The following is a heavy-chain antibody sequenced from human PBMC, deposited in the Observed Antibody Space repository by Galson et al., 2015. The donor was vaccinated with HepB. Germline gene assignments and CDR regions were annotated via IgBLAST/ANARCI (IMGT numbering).Heavy chain of an antibody. Sequence: ETLSHTCAVYGGSFSGYYWSWIRQPPGKGLEWIGEINHSGSTNYNPSLKSRVTISVDTSKNQFSLKLSSVTAADTAVYYCARGQFVLLWFGELNPPRDYYGMDVWGQGTTVTVSS. CDR1: GGSFSGYY. D-gene: IGHD3-10*01. CDR2: INHSGST. J-gene: IGHJ6*02. V-gene: IGHV4-34*01. CDR3: ARGQFVLLWFGELNPPRDYYGMDV.